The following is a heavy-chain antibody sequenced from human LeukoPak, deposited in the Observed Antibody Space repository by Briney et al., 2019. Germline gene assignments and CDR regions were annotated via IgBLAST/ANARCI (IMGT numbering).Heavy chain of an antibody. D-gene: IGHD6-19*01. CDR1: GYTFTSYG. CDR3: ARDQDSSGWYSSWFDP. V-gene: IGHV1-18*01. CDR2: ISAYNGNT. Sequence: ASVKVSCKASGYTFTSYGLSWVRQAPGQGLEWMGWISAYNGNTNYAQKLQGRVTMTTDTSTSTAYMELRSLRSDDTAVYYCARDQDSSGWYSSWFDPWGQGTLVTVSS. J-gene: IGHJ5*02.